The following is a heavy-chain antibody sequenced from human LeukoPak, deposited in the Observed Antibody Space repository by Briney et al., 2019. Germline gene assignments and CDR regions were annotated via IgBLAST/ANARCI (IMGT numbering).Heavy chain of an antibody. CDR1: GGSISSYY. D-gene: IGHD6-6*01. CDR3: ASGRIAALDY. CDR2: IYYSGST. V-gene: IGHV4-59*12. J-gene: IGHJ4*02. Sequence: SETLSLTCTVSGGSISSYYWSWIRQPPGKGLEWIGYIYYSGSTNYNPSLKSRVTISVDTSKNQFSLKLSSVTAADTAVYYCASGRIAALDYWGQGTLVTVSS.